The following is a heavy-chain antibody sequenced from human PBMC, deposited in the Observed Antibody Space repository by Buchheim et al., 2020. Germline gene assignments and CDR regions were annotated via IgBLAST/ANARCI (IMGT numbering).Heavy chain of an antibody. V-gene: IGHV4-34*01. J-gene: IGHJ6*02. D-gene: IGHD1-26*01. CDR3: ARRGGSYFYYYGMDV. Sequence: QVQLQQWGAGLLKPSGTLSLTCAMYGASLSGYYWSWIRQPPGKGLEWIGEIDHIGRTTYNPSLKSRVTISVDTSKNQFSLKLSSVTAADTAVYYCARRGGSYFYYYGMDVWGQGTT. CDR1: GASLSGYY. CDR2: IDHIGRT.